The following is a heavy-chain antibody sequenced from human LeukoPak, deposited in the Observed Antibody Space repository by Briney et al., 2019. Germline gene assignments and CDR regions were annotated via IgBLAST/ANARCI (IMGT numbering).Heavy chain of an antibody. CDR1: GDSISSGNYY. Sequence: PSQTLSLTCTVSGDSISSGNYYWTWIRQPAGKGLEWIGRIYTSGSTNYNPSLKSRVTISVDTSKNQFSLKLSSVTAADTAVYYCAREGLRSIAARRGTRDYMDVWGKGTTVIVSS. D-gene: IGHD6-6*01. J-gene: IGHJ6*03. CDR2: IYTSGST. V-gene: IGHV4-61*02. CDR3: AREGLRSIAARRGTRDYMDV.